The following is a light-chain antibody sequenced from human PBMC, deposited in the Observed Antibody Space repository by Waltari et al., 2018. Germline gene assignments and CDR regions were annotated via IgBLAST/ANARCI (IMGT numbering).Light chain of an antibody. V-gene: IGLV1-51*01. CDR2: ANN. Sequence: QSVLTQPPSVSAAPGQKVTISCSGSSSNIGIRFVSWYQQLPATAPKLLIYANNKRPSGLPDRFPGSKSGTSATLGIAGLRTGDEADYYCVTWDNSLSGLVIGGGTRLTVL. CDR3: VTWDNSLSGLV. J-gene: IGLJ3*02. CDR1: SSNIGIRF.